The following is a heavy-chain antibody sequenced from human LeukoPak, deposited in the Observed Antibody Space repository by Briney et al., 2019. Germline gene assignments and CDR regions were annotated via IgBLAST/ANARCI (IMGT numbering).Heavy chain of an antibody. CDR2: IYPGDSDA. CDR1: GYSFATYW. CDR3: ARRRYFDY. Sequence: GESLQISCQGSGYSFATYWIGWVRQMPGRGLEWMGIIYPGDSDARYSPSFQGQVTISADKSINTAYLQWSSLKASDTAMYYCARRRYFDYWGQGTLVTVSS. V-gene: IGHV5-51*01. J-gene: IGHJ4*02.